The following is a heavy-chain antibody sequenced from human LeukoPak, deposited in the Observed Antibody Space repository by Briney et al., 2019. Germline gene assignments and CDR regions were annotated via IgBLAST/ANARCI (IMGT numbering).Heavy chain of an antibody. D-gene: IGHD3-3*01. CDR2: IYSNGDM. CDR3: AKDHNYDFWSGYSPLGAFDI. CDR1: GFTVSNHF. J-gene: IGHJ3*02. V-gene: IGHV3-66*03. Sequence: GGSLRLSCAASGFTVSNHFLMWVRQAPGKGLEWVSLIYSNGDMRYAGSVKGRFTISRDGSRNTLYLQMNSLRTEDTAVYYCAKDHNYDFWSGYSPLGAFDIWGQGTMVTVSS.